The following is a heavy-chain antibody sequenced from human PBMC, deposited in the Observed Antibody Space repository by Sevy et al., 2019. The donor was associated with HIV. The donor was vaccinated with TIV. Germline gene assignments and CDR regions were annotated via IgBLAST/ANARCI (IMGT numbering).Heavy chain of an antibody. CDR1: GFTFSRSS. CDR3: AGDRREMVKGADDSFHI. Sequence: GGSLRLSCIASGFTFSRSSMNWVRQAPGKGLEWVSSISSSSNYIYYADSMKGRFTISRENAKNSLYLQMNSLRAEDTAVYYCAGDRREMVKGADDSFHIWGQGTMVTVSS. V-gene: IGHV3-21*01. D-gene: IGHD3-10*01. J-gene: IGHJ3*02. CDR2: ISSSSNYI.